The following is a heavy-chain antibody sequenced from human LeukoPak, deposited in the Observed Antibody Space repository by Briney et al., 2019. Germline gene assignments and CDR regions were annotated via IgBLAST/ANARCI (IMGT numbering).Heavy chain of an antibody. Sequence: GESLKISCNGSGYSFTSYWIGWVRQMRGKGLGWMGISYPGDSDTRDSPSFQGQVTISAHTPLSPAYLQWSSLKASHTAMYYCARHSEGRWELHGPAEFWGQGTLVTVSS. V-gene: IGHV5-51*01. CDR1: GYSFTSYW. J-gene: IGHJ4*02. D-gene: IGHD1-26*01. CDR2: SYPGDSDT. CDR3: ARHSEGRWELHGPAEF.